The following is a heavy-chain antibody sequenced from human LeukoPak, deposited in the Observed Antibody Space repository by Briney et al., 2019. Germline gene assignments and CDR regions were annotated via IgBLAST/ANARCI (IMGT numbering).Heavy chain of an antibody. CDR2: IDPSDSYT. Sequence: GESLRISCKGSGYSFTSYWITWVRQMPGKGLEWMGRIDPSDSYTNYSPSFRGHVTISADKSISTAYLQWSSLKASDTAMYYCAARARDYGDFDFDYWGQGTLVTVSS. CDR1: GYSFTSYW. V-gene: IGHV5-10-1*01. D-gene: IGHD4-17*01. CDR3: AARARDYGDFDFDY. J-gene: IGHJ4*02.